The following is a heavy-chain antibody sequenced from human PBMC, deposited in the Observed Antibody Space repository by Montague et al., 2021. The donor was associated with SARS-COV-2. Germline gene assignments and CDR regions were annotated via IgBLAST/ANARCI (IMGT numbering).Heavy chain of an antibody. D-gene: IGHD3-22*01. CDR2: INHSGST. CDR3: ARSLFYYDPSAYPSCGRWFDP. J-gene: IGHJ5*02. V-gene: IGHV4-34*01. Sequence: SETLSLTCAVYGGSFRGYYWDWIRQPPGRGLEWIGEINHSGSTDYNPSLKSRVTMSVDTSKNQFSLRLTSLTAADTAMYYCARSLFYYDPSAYPSCGRWFDPWGQGTLVTVSS. CDR1: GGSFRGYY.